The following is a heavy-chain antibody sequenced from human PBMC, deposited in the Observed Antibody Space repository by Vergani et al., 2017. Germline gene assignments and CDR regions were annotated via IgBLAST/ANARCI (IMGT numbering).Heavy chain of an antibody. CDR2: IFSNDEK. CDR3: ARIRYDSSGYYTQLFDY. D-gene: IGHD3-22*01. J-gene: IGHJ4*02. Sequence: QVTLKESGHVLVKPTEPLPLTCPVLGSPLTNARMGVTWIRQPPGKTLEWLAHIFSNDEKSYSTPLKSRLTISKDTSKSQVVLTMTNMDPVDTATYYCARIRYDSSGYYTQLFDYWGQGTLVTVSS. V-gene: IGHV2-26*01. CDR1: GSPLTNARMG.